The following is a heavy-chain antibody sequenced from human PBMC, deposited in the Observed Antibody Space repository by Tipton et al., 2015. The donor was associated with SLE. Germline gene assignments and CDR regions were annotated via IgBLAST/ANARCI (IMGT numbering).Heavy chain of an antibody. CDR2: IKSKTDGGTT. D-gene: IGHD2-15*01. CDR3: TTDSSGGSSGAFDI. CDR1: GFTFSNAW. J-gene: IGHJ3*02. Sequence: SLRLSCAASGFTFSNAWMSWVRQAPGKGLEWVGRIKSKTDGGTTDYAAPVKGRFTISRDDSKNTLYLRMNSLKTEDTAVYYCTTDSSGGSSGAFDIWGQGTMATVSS. V-gene: IGHV3-15*01.